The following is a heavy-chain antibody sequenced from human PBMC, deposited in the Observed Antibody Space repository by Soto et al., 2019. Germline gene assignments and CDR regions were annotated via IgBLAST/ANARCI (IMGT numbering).Heavy chain of an antibody. Sequence: QVQLVQSGAEVKKPGSSVRVSCTASGGTFSSYAISWVRQAPGQGLEWMGGIIPIFGTENYAQKLQGRVTITADESTSTAYMELSSMRSEDTAVYYCARDRIAGSKYYYGMDVWGQGTTVTVSS. CDR1: GGTFSSYA. CDR3: ARDRIAGSKYYYGMDV. J-gene: IGHJ6*02. V-gene: IGHV1-69*01. D-gene: IGHD6-13*01. CDR2: IIPIFGTE.